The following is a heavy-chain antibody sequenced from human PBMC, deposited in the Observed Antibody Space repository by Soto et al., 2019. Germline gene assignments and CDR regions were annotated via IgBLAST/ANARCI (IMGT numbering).Heavy chain of an antibody. Sequence: QVQLQESGPGLVKPSQTLSLTCTVSGGSISSGDYYWSWIRQPPGKGLEWIAYISYSGSTYYNPSLRSRVTISVDTSRNQFSLRLSSVTAADAAVYFCARGGRMTFGRYFDYWGQGTLVTVSS. CDR1: GGSISSGDYY. V-gene: IGHV4-30-4*01. D-gene: IGHD3-16*01. J-gene: IGHJ4*02. CDR2: ISYSGST. CDR3: ARGGRMTFGRYFDY.